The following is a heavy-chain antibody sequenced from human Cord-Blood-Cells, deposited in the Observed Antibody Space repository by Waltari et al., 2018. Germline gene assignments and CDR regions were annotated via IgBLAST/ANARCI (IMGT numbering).Heavy chain of an antibody. CDR1: GGSISSSRYY. CDR3: ASGYSSSWYFDY. CDR2: IYYSGST. D-gene: IGHD6-13*01. Sequence: QLQLQESGPGLVQPSETLSLTCTGSGGSISSSRYYWGWIRQPPGKGLEWIGSIYYSGSTYYNPSLKSRVTISVDTSKNQFSLKLSSVTAADTAVYYCASGYSSSWYFDYWGQGTLVTVSS. V-gene: IGHV4-39*01. J-gene: IGHJ4*02.